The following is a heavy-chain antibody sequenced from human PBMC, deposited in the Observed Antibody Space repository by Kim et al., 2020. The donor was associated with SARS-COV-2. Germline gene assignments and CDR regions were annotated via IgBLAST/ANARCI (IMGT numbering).Heavy chain of an antibody. Sequence: GGSLRLSCTASGFTFGTYGMRWVRQAPGKGLEWVAMIWSDGSGRYFADSVKGRFSVSSANSDNTLYLYVHILRVEATDVSVCSRSRWSDGG. CDR3: SRSRWSD. CDR1: GFTFGTYG. J-gene: IGHJ6*01. CDR2: IWSDGSGR. D-gene: IGHD2-2*01. V-gene: IGHV3-33*01.